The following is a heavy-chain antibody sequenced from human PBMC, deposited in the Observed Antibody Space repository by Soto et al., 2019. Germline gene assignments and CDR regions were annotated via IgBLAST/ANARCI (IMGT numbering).Heavy chain of an antibody. D-gene: IGHD3-22*01. CDR2: VVVGSGNT. Sequence: QMQLVQSGPEVKKPGTSVKVSCKASGLTFTSSAIQWVRQARGQRLEWIGWVVVGSGNTNYAPQFQERVTITRDTATRTSYMELSSLRSVDTALYYCAADSGDDSTGYGADYWGQGTLVNVSS. CDR3: AADSGDDSTGYGADY. J-gene: IGHJ4*02. CDR1: GLTFTSSA. V-gene: IGHV1-58*02.